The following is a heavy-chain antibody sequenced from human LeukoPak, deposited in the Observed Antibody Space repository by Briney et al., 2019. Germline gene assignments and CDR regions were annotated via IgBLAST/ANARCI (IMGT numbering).Heavy chain of an antibody. J-gene: IGHJ4*02. Sequence: SETLSLTCTVSGGSIGDYYWSWIRQPAGKGLEWIGRVHTSGSTNYNPSLKSRVTMSVDTSKNQFSLRLSTVTAADTAEYYCARDLYGDYGVFDYWGQGTLVTVSS. D-gene: IGHD4-17*01. CDR3: ARDLYGDYGVFDY. CDR2: VHTSGST. CDR1: GGSIGDYY. V-gene: IGHV4-4*07.